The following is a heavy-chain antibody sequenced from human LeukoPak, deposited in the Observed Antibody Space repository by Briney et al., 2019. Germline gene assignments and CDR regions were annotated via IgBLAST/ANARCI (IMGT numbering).Heavy chain of an antibody. CDR1: GFTFSSYA. D-gene: IGHD1-26*01. J-gene: IGHJ4*02. CDR3: ARGIASRVGQFDY. CDR2: ISGSGGST. Sequence: GGSLRLSCAPSGFTFSSYAMSWVRQAPGKGLEWVSAISGSGGSTYYADSVKGRFTISRDNSKNTLYLQMNSLRAEDTAVYYCARGIASRVGQFDYWGQGTLVTVSS. V-gene: IGHV3-23*01.